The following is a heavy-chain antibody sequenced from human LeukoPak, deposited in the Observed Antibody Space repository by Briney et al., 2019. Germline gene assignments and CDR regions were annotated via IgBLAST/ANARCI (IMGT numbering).Heavy chain of an antibody. CDR2: ISSSGTTI. CDR3: ARGGRIYNYGQNWFDP. CDR1: GFTFSDYY. Sequence: GGSLRLSCAAAGFTFSDYYMTWVRQAPGKGLEWISYISSSGTTIYYADSVKGRFTISRDNAKNSLDLQMNSLRAEDTAVYYCARGGRIYNYGQNWFDPWGQGTLVTVSS. J-gene: IGHJ5*02. V-gene: IGHV3-11*04. D-gene: IGHD5-18*01.